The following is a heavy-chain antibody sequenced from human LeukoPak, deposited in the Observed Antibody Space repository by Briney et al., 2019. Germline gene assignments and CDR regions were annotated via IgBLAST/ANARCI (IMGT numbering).Heavy chain of an antibody. D-gene: IGHD6-19*01. J-gene: IGHJ4*02. CDR1: GFTFSSYW. Sequence: GGSLRLSCAASGFTFSSYWMHWVRQAPGKGRVWVSRINSDGSRTSYADSVKGRFTISRDNAKNTLNLQMNSLRAEDTAVYYCARISSGWYSDYWGQGTLVTVSA. CDR2: INSDGSRT. CDR3: ARISSGWYSDY. V-gene: IGHV3-74*01.